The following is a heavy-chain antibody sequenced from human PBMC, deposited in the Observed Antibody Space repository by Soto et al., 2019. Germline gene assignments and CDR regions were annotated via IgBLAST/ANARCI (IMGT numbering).Heavy chain of an antibody. J-gene: IGHJ6*02. CDR2: IYYSGST. D-gene: IGHD2-15*01. Sequence: QVQLQESGPGLVKPSQTLSLTCTVSGGSISSGDYYWSWIRQPPGKGLEWIGYIYYSGSTYYNPSLKSRVTISVDTSKNQFSLKLSSVTAADTAVYYCARGGGNIYYYYYGMDVWGQGTTVTVSS. CDR1: GGSISSGDYY. V-gene: IGHV4-30-4*01. CDR3: ARGGGNIYYYYYGMDV.